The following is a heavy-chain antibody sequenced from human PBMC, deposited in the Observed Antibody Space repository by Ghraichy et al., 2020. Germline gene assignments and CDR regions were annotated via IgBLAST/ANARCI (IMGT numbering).Heavy chain of an antibody. CDR3: ARAGTMAPETLDY. CDR1: GFTFSNYW. D-gene: IGHD3-10*01. Sequence: GGSLRLSCAPSGFTFSNYWMSWVRQAQGKGLEWVGHIKEDGSVKNYVDSVKGRFSISRDNAKNSVDLRMNSLTAEDTAVYYCARAGTMAPETLDYWGQGTLVTVSS. V-gene: IGHV3-7*01. CDR2: IKEDGSVK. J-gene: IGHJ4*02.